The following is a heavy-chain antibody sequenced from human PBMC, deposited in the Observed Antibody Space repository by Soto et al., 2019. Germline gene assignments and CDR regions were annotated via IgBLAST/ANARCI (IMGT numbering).Heavy chain of an antibody. J-gene: IGHJ5*02. Sequence: GGSLRLSCSASGFTFSDYYMSWIRQAPGKGLESVSYVSSSGSSTRYADSVKGRFTISRDNAKNSLYLQMNSLRAEDTAVYYCVRDSSDIVVVPAAIEGVRAPWGQGTMVTVYS. CDR2: VSSSGSST. CDR1: GFTFSDYY. CDR3: VRDSSDIVVVPAAIEGVRAP. D-gene: IGHD2-2*02. V-gene: IGHV3-11*06.